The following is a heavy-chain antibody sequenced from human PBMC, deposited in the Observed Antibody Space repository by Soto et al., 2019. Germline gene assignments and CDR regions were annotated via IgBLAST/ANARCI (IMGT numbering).Heavy chain of an antibody. CDR1: GGTFSSYA. D-gene: IGHD6-13*01. CDR3: ASVPTSSSWYLDY. J-gene: IGHJ4*02. V-gene: IGHV1-69*13. Sequence: SVKVSCKASGGTFSSYAISWVRQAPGQGLEWMGGIIPIFGTANYAQKFQGRVTITADESTSTAYMGLSSLRSEDTAVYHCASVPTSSSWYLDYWGQGTLVTVSS. CDR2: IIPIFGTA.